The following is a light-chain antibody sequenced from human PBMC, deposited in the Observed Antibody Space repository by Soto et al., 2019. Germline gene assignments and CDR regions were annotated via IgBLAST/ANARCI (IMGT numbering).Light chain of an antibody. V-gene: IGKV3-20*01. Sequence: EIVLTQSPGTLSLSPGERATLFCRASQSVDSNYLAWYQQKPGQAPRLFIYAASARAGRVPDRFSGSGSGTDFTLTINRLEPEDFAFYFCQCSGGEGTFCQRTKVEIK. CDR2: AAS. CDR1: QSVDSNY. CDR3: QCSGGEGT. J-gene: IGKJ1*01.